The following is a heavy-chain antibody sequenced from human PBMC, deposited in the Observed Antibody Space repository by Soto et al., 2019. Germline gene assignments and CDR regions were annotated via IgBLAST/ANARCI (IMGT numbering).Heavy chain of an antibody. CDR2: IYYSGST. CDR3: ARAGDSSGPVALGY. D-gene: IGHD6-19*01. V-gene: IGHV4-39*07. Sequence: SETLSLTCTVSGGSISSSSYFWGWIRQPPGKGLEWIGYIYYSGSTYYNPSLKSRVTISVDRSKNQFSLKLSSVTAADTAVYYCARAGDSSGPVALGYWGQGTLVTVSS. CDR1: GGSISSSSYF. J-gene: IGHJ4*02.